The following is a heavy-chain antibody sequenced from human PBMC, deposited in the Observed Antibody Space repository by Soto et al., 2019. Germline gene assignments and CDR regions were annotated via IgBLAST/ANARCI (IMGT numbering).Heavy chain of an antibody. D-gene: IGHD4-4*01. CDR1: AFIFSDHS. CDR2: IGDTGTFI. J-gene: IGHJ4*02. CDR3: ARDQRYLRQGYSDY. Sequence: EVQLVESGGGLVKPGGSLRLSCVGSAFIFSDHSMNWVRQAPGKGLEWVTSIGDTGTFIYYADSVKGRFTISSDNAKNSRFLQMDSLLPEDTAVYYCARDQRYLRQGYSDYWGQGTLVTVSS. V-gene: IGHV3-21*01.